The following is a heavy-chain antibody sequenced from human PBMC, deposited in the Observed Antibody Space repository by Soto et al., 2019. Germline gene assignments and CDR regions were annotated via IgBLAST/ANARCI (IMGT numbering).Heavy chain of an antibody. CDR3: ARQGFGPLHGLVDV. V-gene: IGHV4-59*08. CDR2: VHHSWGN. CDR1: GGSISSYY. Sequence: QVQLQESGPGLVKPSETLSLSCTVSGGSISSYYWSWFRQSPGKRMEWIGYVHHSWGNSYNPSPQRRVAISLDTSKSQFSLKVTSVTATDTAVYYCARQGFGPLHGLVDVWGQGTTVTVSS. J-gene: IGHJ6*02. D-gene: IGHD3-10*01.